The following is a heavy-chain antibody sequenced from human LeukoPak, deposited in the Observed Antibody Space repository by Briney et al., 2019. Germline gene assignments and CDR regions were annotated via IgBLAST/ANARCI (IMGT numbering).Heavy chain of an antibody. Sequence: PSETLSLTCTVSGGSISSYYWSWIRQPPGKGLEWIGYIYYSGSTNYNPSLKSRVTISVDTSKNQFSLKLSSVTAADTAVYYCARAAAAAAALPHFDYWGQGTLVTVSS. CDR1: GGSISSYY. J-gene: IGHJ4*02. D-gene: IGHD2-15*01. CDR3: ARAAAAAAALPHFDY. V-gene: IGHV4-59*01. CDR2: IYYSGST.